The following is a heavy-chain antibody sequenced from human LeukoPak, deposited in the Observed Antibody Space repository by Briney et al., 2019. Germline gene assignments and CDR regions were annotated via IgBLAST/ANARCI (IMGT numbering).Heavy chain of an antibody. CDR1: GFTFDDYA. J-gene: IGHJ3*02. V-gene: IGHV3-9*03. CDR3: AKGLRGAPAFDI. Sequence: GGSLRLSCAASGFTFDDYAMHWVRQAPGKGLEWVSGISWNSGSIGYADSVKGRFTISRDNAKNSLYLQMNSLRAEDMALYYCAKGLRGAPAFDIWGQGTMVTVSS. CDR2: ISWNSGSI. D-gene: IGHD3-10*01.